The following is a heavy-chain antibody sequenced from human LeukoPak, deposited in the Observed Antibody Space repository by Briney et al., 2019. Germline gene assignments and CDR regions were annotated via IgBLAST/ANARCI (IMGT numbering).Heavy chain of an antibody. Sequence: GGSLRLSCAASGFTFDSYAMTWVRQAPGKGLEWVSAISGSGGTTYYADSVKGRFTISRDNSKNTLYLQMDSLRAEDTAVYYCAKMKGHPLPKYYMDVWGQGTTVTVSS. V-gene: IGHV3-23*01. D-gene: IGHD1-26*01. CDR2: ISGSGGTT. J-gene: IGHJ6*01. CDR1: GFTFDSYA. CDR3: AKMKGHPLPKYYMDV.